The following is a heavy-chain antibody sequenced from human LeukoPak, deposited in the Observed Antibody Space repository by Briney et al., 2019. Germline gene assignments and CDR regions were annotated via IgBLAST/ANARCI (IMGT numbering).Heavy chain of an antibody. CDR3: AKDGDTMSGTYYYDMDV. V-gene: IGHV3-30*02. J-gene: IGHJ6*03. D-gene: IGHD1-26*01. CDR2: IRDVGSNK. CDR1: GFTFSNFG. Sequence: GGSLRLSCAASGFTFSNFGMHWVRQAPGKGLEWDAFIRDVGSNKYYADSGKGGLTISRDNSKNTLYLQMNSLRGEDKAVYYCAKDGDTMSGTYYYDMDVRGKGTTVTIS.